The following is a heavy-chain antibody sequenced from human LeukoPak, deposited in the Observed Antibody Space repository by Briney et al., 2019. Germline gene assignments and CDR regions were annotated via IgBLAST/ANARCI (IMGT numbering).Heavy chain of an antibody. J-gene: IGHJ3*02. V-gene: IGHV3-13*01. CDR3: TGDRGGMTTPTFDI. D-gene: IGHD4-17*01. CDR1: GFTFSSYD. Sequence: GGSLRLSCAASGFTFSSYDMYWVRQATGKGLEWVSTIGTVGDTYYPDSVKGRFTISRENAKNSLYLQMNSLRAGDTAVYYCTGDRGGMTTPTFDIWGQGTMVTVSS. CDR2: IGTVGDT.